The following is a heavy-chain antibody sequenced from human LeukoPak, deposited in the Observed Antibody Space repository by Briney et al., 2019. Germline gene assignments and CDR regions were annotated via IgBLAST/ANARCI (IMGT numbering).Heavy chain of an antibody. CDR2: ISGYNGNT. CDR1: GYTFTTYG. D-gene: IGHD1-26*01. J-gene: IGHJ3*02. CDR3: ARVGSGSNRNSDAFDI. Sequence: ASVKVSCKASGYTFTTYGVSWVRQAPGQGLEWMGWISGYNGNTKYAQNLQGRVTMTTDTSTSTAYMELRSLIFDDTAVYYCARVGSGSNRNSDAFDIWGQGTMVTVSA. V-gene: IGHV1-18*01.